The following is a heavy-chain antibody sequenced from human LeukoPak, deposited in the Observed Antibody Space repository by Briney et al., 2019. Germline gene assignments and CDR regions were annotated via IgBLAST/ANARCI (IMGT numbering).Heavy chain of an antibody. D-gene: IGHD3-3*01. CDR1: GGSIDSDGYY. CDR2: IYHSGTT. V-gene: IGHV4-31*03. Sequence: SATLSLTCIVSGGSIDSDGYYWSWLRQHPGKGLEWIGYIYHSGTTYDNPSLRSRVSISIDTSKGQFSLKLNSVTAADTAVYYCARAPESGNGSFGPWGQGTLVTVSS. J-gene: IGHJ5*02. CDR3: ARAPESGNGSFGP.